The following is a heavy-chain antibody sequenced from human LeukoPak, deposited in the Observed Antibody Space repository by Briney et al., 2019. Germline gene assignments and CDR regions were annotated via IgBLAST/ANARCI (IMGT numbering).Heavy chain of an antibody. CDR2: IRYDGSNK. CDR1: GFTFSSYG. Sequence: GGSLRLSCAASGFTFSSYGMHWVRQAPGKGLEWVAFIRYDGSNKYYADSVKGRFTISRDNSKNTLYLQMNSLRAEDTAVYYCAKDRHPISVVVPAATYFDYWGQGTLVTVSS. CDR3: AKDRHPISVVVPAATYFDY. J-gene: IGHJ4*02. V-gene: IGHV3-30*02. D-gene: IGHD2-2*01.